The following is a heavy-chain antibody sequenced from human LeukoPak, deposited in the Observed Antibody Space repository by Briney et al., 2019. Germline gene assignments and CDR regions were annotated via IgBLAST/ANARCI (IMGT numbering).Heavy chain of an antibody. Sequence: HPGGSLRLSCAASGFTFGNYWMHWVRQGPGEGLVWVSRINTDGRSTTYADSVQGRFTISRDNAKNTLYLQMNSLRADDTAVCYCAKDRGLWFGDPLGYWGQGTLVTVSS. CDR1: GFTFGNYW. J-gene: IGHJ4*02. V-gene: IGHV3-74*03. CDR2: INTDGRST. CDR3: AKDRGLWFGDPLGY. D-gene: IGHD3-10*01.